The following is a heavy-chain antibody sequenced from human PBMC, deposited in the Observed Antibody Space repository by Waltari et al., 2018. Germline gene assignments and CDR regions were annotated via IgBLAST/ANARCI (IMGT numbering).Heavy chain of an antibody. Sequence: QVQLQESGPGLVKPSETLSLTCTVSGGSISSYYWSWIRQPPGKGLEWIGYIYYSGSTNYNPSLKSRVTISVDTSKNQFSLKLSSVTAADTAVYYCAREAGIAAAGHIGSYYYFDYWGQGTLVTVSS. CDR1: GGSISSYY. D-gene: IGHD6-13*01. CDR3: AREAGIAAAGHIGSYYYFDY. J-gene: IGHJ4*02. V-gene: IGHV4-59*01. CDR2: IYYSGST.